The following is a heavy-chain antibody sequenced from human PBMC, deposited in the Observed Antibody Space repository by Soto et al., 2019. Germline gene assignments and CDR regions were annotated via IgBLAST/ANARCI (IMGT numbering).Heavy chain of an antibody. CDR3: ARVSSGWSLSYYYYGMEV. J-gene: IGHJ6*02. Sequence: ASVKVSCKASGGTFSSYAISWVRQAPGQGLEWMGGVIPIFGTANYAQKFQGRVTITADKSTSTAYMELSRVRSEDTAVYYGARVSSGWSLSYYYYGMEVWGQGTTVTVSS. D-gene: IGHD6-19*01. CDR2: VIPIFGTA. CDR1: GGTFSSYA. V-gene: IGHV1-69*06.